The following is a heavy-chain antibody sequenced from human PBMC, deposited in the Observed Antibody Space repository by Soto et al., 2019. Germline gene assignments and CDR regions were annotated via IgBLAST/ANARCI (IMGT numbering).Heavy chain of an antibody. CDR3: AIDYYDSSGYYYPNFAY. CDR2: IIPIFGTA. J-gene: IGHJ4*02. CDR1: GGTFSSYA. D-gene: IGHD3-22*01. V-gene: IGHV1-69*01. Sequence: QVQLVQSGAEVKKPGSSVKVSCKASGGTFSSYAISWVRQAPGHGLEWMGGIIPIFGTANYAQKFQGRVTITADESTSTAYMELSSLRSEDTAVYYCAIDYYDSSGYYYPNFAYWGQGTLVTVSS.